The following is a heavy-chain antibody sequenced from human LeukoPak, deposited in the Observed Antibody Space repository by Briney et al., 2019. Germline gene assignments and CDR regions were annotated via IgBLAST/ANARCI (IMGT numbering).Heavy chain of an antibody. V-gene: IGHV3-23*01. J-gene: IGHJ4*02. Sequence: PGGSLRLSCTASGFTFSNYAMNWVRQAPGKGLEWVSVISGSGTNTYYSDSVKGRFTISRDNSKNTLYLQMNSLRAEDTAVYYCARRAGAYSHPYDYWGQGTLVTVSS. D-gene: IGHD4/OR15-4a*01. CDR3: ARRAGAYSHPYDY. CDR2: ISGSGTNT. CDR1: GFTFSNYA.